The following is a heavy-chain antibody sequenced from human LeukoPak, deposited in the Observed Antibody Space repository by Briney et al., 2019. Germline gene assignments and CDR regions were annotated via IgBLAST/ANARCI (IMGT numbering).Heavy chain of an antibody. CDR1: GFTFSSYA. V-gene: IGHV3-23*01. D-gene: IGHD2-21*02. CDR3: AKAHCGGDCYSGDFDY. CDR2: ISGSGGST. Sequence: PGGSLRLSCAASGFTFSSYAMSWVRQAPGKGLEWVSAISGSGGSTYYADSVKGRFTISRDNSKNTLYLQMNSLRAEDTAVYYCAKAHCGGDCYSGDFDYRGQGTLVTVSS. J-gene: IGHJ4*02.